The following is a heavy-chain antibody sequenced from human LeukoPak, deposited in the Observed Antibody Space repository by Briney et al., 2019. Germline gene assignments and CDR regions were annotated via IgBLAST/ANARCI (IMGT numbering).Heavy chain of an antibody. CDR2: IYPGDSDT. D-gene: IGHD6-13*01. Sequence: GESLKISCKASGYIFTSYWIGWVRQMPGKGLEWMGIIYPGDSDTRYSPSFQGQVTISADKSISTAYLQWSSLKASDSAMYYCARQEYSSSPTDYWGQGTLVTVSS. J-gene: IGHJ4*02. V-gene: IGHV5-51*01. CDR1: GYIFTSYW. CDR3: ARQEYSSSPTDY.